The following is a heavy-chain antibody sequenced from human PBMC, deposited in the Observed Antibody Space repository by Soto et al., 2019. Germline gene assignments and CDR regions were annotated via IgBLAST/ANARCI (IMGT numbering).Heavy chain of an antibody. CDR2: ISGSGGST. Sequence: GGSLRLSCAASGLTFTKYAMAWVRQAPGKGLEWVSAISGSGGSTYYADSVKGRFTISRDNSKNTLYLQMNSQRAEDTAVYYCAKDRETTVVAPHYDAFDIWGQGTMVTVSS. J-gene: IGHJ3*02. D-gene: IGHD4-17*01. CDR3: AKDRETTVVAPHYDAFDI. CDR1: GLTFTKYA. V-gene: IGHV3-23*01.